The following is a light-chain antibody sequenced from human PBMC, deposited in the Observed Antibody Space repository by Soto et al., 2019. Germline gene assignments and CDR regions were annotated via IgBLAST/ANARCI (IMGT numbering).Light chain of an antibody. Sequence: DIQMTQSPSTLSASVGDRVTITCRASQSISSWLAWYQQKPGKAPKLLIYKASSLESGVPSRFSGSGSGTEFTLTISSLQPDDFASYYCQHYNSYSGTFGQGTKVEIK. J-gene: IGKJ1*01. CDR1: QSISSW. CDR2: KAS. V-gene: IGKV1-5*03. CDR3: QHYNSYSGT.